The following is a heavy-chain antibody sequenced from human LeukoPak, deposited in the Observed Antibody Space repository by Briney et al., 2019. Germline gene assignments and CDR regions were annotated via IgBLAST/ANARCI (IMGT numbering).Heavy chain of an antibody. CDR2: INHSGST. V-gene: IGHV4-34*01. Sequence: SETLSLTCAVYGGSFSGYYWSWIRQPPGKGLEWIGEINHSGSTNYNPSLKSRVTISVDTSKNQFSLKLSSVTAADTAVYYCARHHYDSWSGYWGGTYNWFDPWGQGTLVTVSS. D-gene: IGHD3-3*01. CDR1: GGSFSGYY. CDR3: ARHHYDSWSGYWGGTYNWFDP. J-gene: IGHJ5*02.